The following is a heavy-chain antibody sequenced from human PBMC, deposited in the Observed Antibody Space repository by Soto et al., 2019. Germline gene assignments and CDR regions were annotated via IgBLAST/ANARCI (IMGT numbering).Heavy chain of an antibody. CDR3: ARSSGYYYVDY. J-gene: IGHJ4*02. D-gene: IGHD3-22*01. CDR1: GYTFTSYA. Sequence: QVQLVQSGAEVKKPGASVKVSCKASGYTFTSYAMHWVRQAPGQRLEWMGWINAGNGNTKYSQKFQGRVTITRDTSASTADMELTSLISEDTAVYCCARSSGYYYVDYWGQGTLVTVSS. V-gene: IGHV1-3*01. CDR2: INAGNGNT.